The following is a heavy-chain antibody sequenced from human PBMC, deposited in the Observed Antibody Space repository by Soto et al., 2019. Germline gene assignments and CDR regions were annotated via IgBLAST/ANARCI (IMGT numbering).Heavy chain of an antibody. V-gene: IGHV1-69*01. CDR1: GGTLSSYG. Sequence: QVQLVQSGAEVKKPGSSVKVSCKASGGTLSSYGISWVRQAPGQGLEWMGGIIPIFGTADFAQKFQGRVTMTADESTNTAYMELSSLRSEDTAVYYCARVGYCITTSCYGYWFDPWGQGTLVTVSS. CDR2: IIPIFGTA. J-gene: IGHJ5*02. D-gene: IGHD2-2*01. CDR3: ARVGYCITTSCYGYWFDP.